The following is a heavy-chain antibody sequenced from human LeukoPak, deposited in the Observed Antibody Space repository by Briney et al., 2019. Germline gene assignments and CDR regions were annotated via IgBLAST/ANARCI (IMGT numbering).Heavy chain of an antibody. J-gene: IGHJ5*02. CDR3: AREESSGLLVGWFDP. D-gene: IGHD3-22*01. Sequence: PSETLSLTCTDSGGSISSGDYYWSWIRQPPGKGLEWIGYIYYSGSTYYNPSLKSRVTISVDTSKNQFSLKLSSVTAADTAVYYCAREESSGLLVGWFDPWGQGTLVTVSS. CDR1: GGSISSGDYY. V-gene: IGHV4-30-4*01. CDR2: IYYSGST.